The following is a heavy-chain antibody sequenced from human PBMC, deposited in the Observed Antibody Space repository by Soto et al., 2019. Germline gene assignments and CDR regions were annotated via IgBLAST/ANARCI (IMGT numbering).Heavy chain of an antibody. CDR3: ARAGAIGYDYYLGS. D-gene: IGHD5-12*01. V-gene: IGHV3-33*01. CDR2: LCYDGSNT. J-gene: IGHJ4*02. CDR1: GFIFSSSA. Sequence: QAQVVASGGGVVQPGRSLRLSCAASGFIFSSSAMHWVRQAPGKGLEWVASLCYDGSNTFYVDSVKGRFTISRDNSKNTLFLQMNSRRAEDTAIYYCARAGAIGYDYYLGSWGQGTLVTVSP.